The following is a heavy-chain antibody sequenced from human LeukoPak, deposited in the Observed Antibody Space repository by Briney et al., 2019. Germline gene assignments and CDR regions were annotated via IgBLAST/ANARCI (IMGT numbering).Heavy chain of an antibody. J-gene: IGHJ4*02. D-gene: IGHD3-10*01. CDR3: ARDHYYGSGSYYPPDY. CDR1: GFTFSSYG. Sequence: PGGSLRLSCAASGFTFSSYGMHWVRQAPGKGLEWVAAISYDGSNKYYADSVKGRFTISRDSSKNTLYLQMNSLRAEDTALYHCARDHYYGSGSYYPPDYWGQGTLVTVSS. V-gene: IGHV3-30*03. CDR2: ISYDGSNK.